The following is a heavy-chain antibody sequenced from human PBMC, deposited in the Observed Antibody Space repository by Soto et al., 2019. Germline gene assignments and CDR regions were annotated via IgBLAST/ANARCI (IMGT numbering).Heavy chain of an antibody. CDR3: ARDVGIWNGMDV. V-gene: IGHV3-21*01. J-gene: IGHJ6*02. CDR2: ISSSSSYI. Sequence: GGCLRLSCAASGFTFSSYSMNWVRQAPGKGLEWVSSISSSSSYIYYADSVKGRFTISRDNAKNSLYLQMNSLRAEDTAVYYCARDVGIWNGMDVWGQGTTVTVSS. D-gene: IGHD3-10*01. CDR1: GFTFSSYS.